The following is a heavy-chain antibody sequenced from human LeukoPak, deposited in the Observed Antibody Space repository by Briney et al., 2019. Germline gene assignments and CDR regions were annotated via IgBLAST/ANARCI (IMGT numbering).Heavy chain of an antibody. J-gene: IGHJ4*02. CDR3: AKDVVGATNIDY. CDR2: IRYDGSNR. Sequence: QAGGSLRLSCAASGFTFSNYGIHWVRQAPGKGLEWVAFIRYDGSNRYYADSVKGRFTISRDNSKNTLYLQMNSLRVEDTAMYYCAKDVVGATNIDYWGQGTLVTVSS. V-gene: IGHV3-30*02. CDR1: GFTFSNYG. D-gene: IGHD1-26*01.